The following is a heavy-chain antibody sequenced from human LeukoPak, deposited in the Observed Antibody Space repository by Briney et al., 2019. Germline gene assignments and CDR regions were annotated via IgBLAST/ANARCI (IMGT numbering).Heavy chain of an antibody. D-gene: IGHD3-9*01. CDR3: ARVALRHFDWLGRNAFDL. CDR1: GYTFTGYY. CDR2: INPNSGGT. V-gene: IGHV1-2*02. Sequence: GASVKVSCKASGYTFTGYYMHWVRQAPGQGLEWMGWINPNSGGTNYAQKFQGRVTMTRDTSMTTTYMELSSLISDDTATYYCARVALRHFDWLGRNAFDLWGQGTLVTVSA. J-gene: IGHJ3*01.